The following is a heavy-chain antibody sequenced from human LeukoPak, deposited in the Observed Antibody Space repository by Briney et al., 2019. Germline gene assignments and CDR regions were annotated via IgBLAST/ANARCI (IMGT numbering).Heavy chain of an antibody. CDR3: AKVPDSGYYYYGMDV. D-gene: IGHD6-19*01. CDR2: ISWNSGSI. V-gene: IGHV3-9*01. Sequence: PGGSLRLSCAASGFTFDDYAMHWVRQAPGKGLEWVSGISWNSGSIGYADSVKGRFTISRDNAKNSLYLQMNSLRAEDTALYYCAKVPDSGYYYYGMDVWGQGTTVTVSS. CDR1: GFTFDDYA. J-gene: IGHJ6*02.